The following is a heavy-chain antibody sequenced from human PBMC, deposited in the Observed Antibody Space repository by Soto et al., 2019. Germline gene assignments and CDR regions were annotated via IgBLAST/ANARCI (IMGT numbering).Heavy chain of an antibody. D-gene: IGHD1-1*01. CDR1: GGSISSDY. J-gene: IGHJ4*01. CDR3: PRYLRETRDRYTLDN. V-gene: IGHV4-59*01. CDR2: VYNSGST. Sequence: PSETLSLTCTVSGGSISSDYWTWIRQPPGKGLEWIGYVYNSGSTNYNPSLTSRVTISEDTSKSQFSLKVNSMTPADTDAHYCPRYLRETRDRYTLDNWG.